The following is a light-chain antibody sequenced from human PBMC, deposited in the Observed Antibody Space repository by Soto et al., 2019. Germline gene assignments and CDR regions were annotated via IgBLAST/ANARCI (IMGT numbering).Light chain of an antibody. CDR1: QIVTGDY. CDR2: DAS. CDR3: QQYGDSLLT. V-gene: IGKV3-20*01. Sequence: EVVLTQSPGTLSLSPGEGATLSFRSSQIVTGDYLAWYQRKPGQAPRLLMYDASTRATGIPDRFSGSGSGTDFTLIISRLEPEDFAVYYCQQYGDSLLTFGQGTKVDIK. J-gene: IGKJ1*01.